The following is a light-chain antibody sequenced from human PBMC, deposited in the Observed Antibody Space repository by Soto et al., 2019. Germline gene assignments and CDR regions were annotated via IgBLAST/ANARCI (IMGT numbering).Light chain of an antibody. Sequence: QAVVTQEPSLTVSPGGTVTLTCGSSTGAVTSGHYPYWFQQKPGQAPRTLIYDTSNKHSWTPARFSGSLLGGKAALTLSGAQPEDEAEYSFLLSYSGARPVVFGGGTKLTVL. CDR3: LLSYSGARPVV. CDR2: DTS. J-gene: IGLJ2*01. V-gene: IGLV7-46*01. CDR1: TGAVTSGHY.